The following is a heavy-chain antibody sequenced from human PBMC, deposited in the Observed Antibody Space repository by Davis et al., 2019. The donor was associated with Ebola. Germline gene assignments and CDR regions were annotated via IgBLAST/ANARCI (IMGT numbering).Heavy chain of an antibody. CDR1: GYTFTNFA. V-gene: IGHV1-3*01. J-gene: IGHJ4*02. D-gene: IGHD6-13*01. CDR3: ARDLWRSNWPDFDY. CDR2: LNSVNGNT. Sequence: ASVKVSCKTSGYTFTNFAIHWVRQAPGQRFEWMGWLNSVNGNTKYSQKFQGRVTITRDTSASTAYMELSSLRSEDTAVYYCARDLWRSNWPDFDYWGQGTLVTVSS.